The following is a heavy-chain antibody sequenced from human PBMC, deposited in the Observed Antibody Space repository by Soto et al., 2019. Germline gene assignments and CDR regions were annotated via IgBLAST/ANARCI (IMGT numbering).Heavy chain of an antibody. V-gene: IGHV4-34*01. CDR3: ARRRNHVLFGVYFDY. D-gene: IGHD3-16*01. CDR1: GGSFSGYY. CDR2: INHSGST. Sequence: SETLSLTCAVYGGSFSGYYWSWIRQPPGKGLEWIGEINHSGSTNYNPSLKSRVTISVDTSKNQFSLKLSSVTAADTAVYYCARRRNHVLFGVYFDYWGQGTLVTVSS. J-gene: IGHJ4*02.